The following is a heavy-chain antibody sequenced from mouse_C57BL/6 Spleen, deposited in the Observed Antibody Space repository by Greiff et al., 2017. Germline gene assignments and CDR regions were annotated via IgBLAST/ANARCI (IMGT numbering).Heavy chain of an antibody. D-gene: IGHD2-2*01. CDR2: IWSDGST. J-gene: IGHJ1*03. CDR1: GFSLTSYG. V-gene: IGHV2-6-1*01. CDR3: ARHGGLRRGDWYFDV. Sequence: QVQLKESGPGLVAPSQSLSITCTVSGFSLTSYGVHWVRQPPGKGLEWLVVIWSDGSTTYNSALKSRLSISKDNSKSQVFLKMNSLQTDDTAMYYCARHGGLRRGDWYFDVWGTGTTVTVSS.